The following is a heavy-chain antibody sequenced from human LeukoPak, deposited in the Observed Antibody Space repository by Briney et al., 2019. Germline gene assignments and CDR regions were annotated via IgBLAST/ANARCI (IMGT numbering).Heavy chain of an antibody. J-gene: IGHJ4*02. Sequence: SGPTLVNPTQTLTLTCTFSGFTLSTSGMRVSWIRQPPGKALEWLARIDWDDDKFYSTSLKTRPTISKDTSKNQLDLTMTNMDPVDTATYSCARAHSSGWSAFDYWGQGTLVTVSS. CDR3: ARAHSSGWSAFDY. D-gene: IGHD6-19*01. V-gene: IGHV2-70*04. CDR2: IDWDDDK. CDR1: GFTLSTSGMR.